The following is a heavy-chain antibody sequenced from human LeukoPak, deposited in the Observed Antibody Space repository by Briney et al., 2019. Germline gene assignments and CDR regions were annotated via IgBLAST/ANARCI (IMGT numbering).Heavy chain of an antibody. J-gene: IGHJ4*02. V-gene: IGHV3-23*01. CDR2: ISGSGGST. D-gene: IGHD3-22*01. CDR1: GFTFSSYA. Sequence: GGSLRLSCAASGFTFSSYAMSWVRQAPGKGLEWVSAISGSGGSTYYADSVKGRFTISRDNAKNSLYLQMNSLRAEDTAVYYCARDYVTYYYDSSGYSDYWGQGTLVTVSS. CDR3: ARDYVTYYYDSSGYSDY.